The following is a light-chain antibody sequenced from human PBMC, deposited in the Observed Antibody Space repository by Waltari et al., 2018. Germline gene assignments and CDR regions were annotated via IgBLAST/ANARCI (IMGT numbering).Light chain of an antibody. J-gene: IGKJ1*01. CDR2: GAS. CDR3: QKYESLPAT. CDR1: QSVGRS. V-gene: IGKV3-20*01. Sequence: ATLSCRASQSVGRSLAWYQQKPGQAPRLLIYGASNRATGIPDRFSGSGFATDFSLTISRLEPEDFAVYYCQKYESLPATFGQGTKVKIK.